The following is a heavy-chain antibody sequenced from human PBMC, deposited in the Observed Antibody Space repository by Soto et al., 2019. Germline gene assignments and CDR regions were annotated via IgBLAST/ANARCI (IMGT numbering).Heavy chain of an antibody. CDR3: ARRGYSSSSQTAFDI. CDR1: GGSISSSSYY. J-gene: IGHJ3*02. CDR2: IYYSGST. V-gene: IGHV4-39*01. Sequence: SETLSLTCTVSGGSISSSSYYWGWIRQPPGKGLEWIGSIYYSGSTYYNPSLKIRVTISADTSKNQFSLRLSSVTAADTAVYYCARRGYSSSSQTAFDIWGQGTMVTVSS. D-gene: IGHD6-6*01.